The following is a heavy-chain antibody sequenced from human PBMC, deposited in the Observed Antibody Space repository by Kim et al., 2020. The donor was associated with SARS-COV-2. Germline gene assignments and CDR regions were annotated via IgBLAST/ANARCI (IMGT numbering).Heavy chain of an antibody. Sequence: ADSVKGRFTISRDNAKNSLYLQMNSLRAEDTALYYCAKSPTRTTKGPFDYWGQGTLVTVSS. D-gene: IGHD1-7*01. V-gene: IGHV3-9*01. CDR3: AKSPTRTTKGPFDY. J-gene: IGHJ4*02.